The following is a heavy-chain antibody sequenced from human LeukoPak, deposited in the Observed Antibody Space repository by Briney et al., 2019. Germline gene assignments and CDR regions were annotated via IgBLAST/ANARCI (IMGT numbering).Heavy chain of an antibody. CDR3: ARQGQVGAAERAFDI. Sequence: GGSLRLSCAASGFTFSDYYMSWIRQAPGKGLEWVSYISSSGSTIYYADSVKGRFTISRDNAKNSLYLQMNSLRAEDTAVYYCARQGQVGAAERAFDIWGQGTMVTVSS. V-gene: IGHV3-11*04. CDR2: ISSSGSTI. J-gene: IGHJ3*02. CDR1: GFTFSDYY. D-gene: IGHD1-26*01.